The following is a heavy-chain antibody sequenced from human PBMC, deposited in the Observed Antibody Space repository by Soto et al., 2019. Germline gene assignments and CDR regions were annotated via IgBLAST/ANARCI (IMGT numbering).Heavy chain of an antibody. Sequence: GGSLRLSCAASGFTFSSYGMHWVRQAPGKGLEWVAVIWYDGSNKYYADSVKGRFTISRDNSKNTLYLQMNSLRAEDTSVYYCAKEGGLSGSYYISSSYYFDYWGQGTLVTRLL. D-gene: IGHD1-26*01. V-gene: IGHV3-30*02. CDR2: IWYDGSNK. CDR1: GFTFSSYG. CDR3: AKEGGLSGSYYISSSYYFDY. J-gene: IGHJ4*02.